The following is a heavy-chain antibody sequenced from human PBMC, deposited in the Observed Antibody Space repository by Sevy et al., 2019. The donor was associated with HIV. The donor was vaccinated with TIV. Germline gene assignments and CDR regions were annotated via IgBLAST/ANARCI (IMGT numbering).Heavy chain of an antibody. CDR2: IIPIFGTA. CDR3: ARGSGGSGSYYIPNAFDI. V-gene: IGHV1-69*13. Sequence: ASVKVSCKASGGTFSSYAISWVRQAPGQGLEWMGGIIPIFGTANYAQKFQGRVTITADESTSTAYMELSSRRSEDTAVYYCARGSGGSGSYYIPNAFDIWGQGTMVTVSS. D-gene: IGHD3-10*01. J-gene: IGHJ3*02. CDR1: GGTFSSYA.